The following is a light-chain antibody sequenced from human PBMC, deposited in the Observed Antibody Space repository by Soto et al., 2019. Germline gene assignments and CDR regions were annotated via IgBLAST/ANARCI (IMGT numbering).Light chain of an antibody. CDR3: QQRSNWPPYT. Sequence: EIVLTQSPAPLSLSPGEIATLSCRASQSVSSYLAWYQQKPGQAPRLLIYDASHRATGIQARFSGSGSGTDFTLTISSLEPEDFAVYCCQQRSNWPPYTLGQGTKLEIK. CDR1: QSVSSY. J-gene: IGKJ2*01. V-gene: IGKV3-11*01. CDR2: DAS.